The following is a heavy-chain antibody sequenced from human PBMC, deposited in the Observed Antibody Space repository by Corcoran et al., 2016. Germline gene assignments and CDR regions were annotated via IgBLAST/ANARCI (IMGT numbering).Heavy chain of an antibody. V-gene: IGHV3-15*07. CDR1: GFTFTNAW. D-gene: IGHD2-2*01. CDR3: TTDRVVPAARWWDNWFDP. Sequence: EVQLVESGGGLVKPGGSLRLSCAASGFTFTNAWMNWVRQAPGKGLEWVGRIRSKTDGGTTDYAAPVKGRFTISRGDSKNTLYLQMNSLKIEDTAVYYCTTDRVVPAARWWDNWFDPWGQGTLVTVSS. J-gene: IGHJ5*02. CDR2: IRSKTDGGTT.